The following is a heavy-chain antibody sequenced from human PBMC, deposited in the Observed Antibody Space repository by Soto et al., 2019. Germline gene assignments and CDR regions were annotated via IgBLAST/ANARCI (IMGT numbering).Heavy chain of an antibody. CDR1: GFTFDDYA. CDR2: ISWNSGTI. Sequence: GGSLRLSCAASGFTFDDYAMHWVRQAPGKGLEWVSGISWNSGTIGYADPVKGRFTIARDNAKNSLYLQMNSLRAEDTALYYCAKEHLSGYDRNFDYWGQGTLVTVSS. CDR3: AKEHLSGYDRNFDY. J-gene: IGHJ4*02. V-gene: IGHV3-9*01. D-gene: IGHD5-12*01.